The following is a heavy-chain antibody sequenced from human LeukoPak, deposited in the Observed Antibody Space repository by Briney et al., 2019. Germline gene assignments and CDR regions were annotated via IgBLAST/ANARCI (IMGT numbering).Heavy chain of an antibody. D-gene: IGHD2-15*01. CDR2: IKTDGSEK. Sequence: GGSLRLSCEGSGFTFSNYWMGWVRQAPGKGLQWVANIKTDGSEKYYADSVKGRFTISRDNSKNTLYLQMNSLRAEDTAVYYCANGRYCSGGSCYLFYYFDYWGQGTLVTVSS. CDR1: GFTFSNYW. J-gene: IGHJ4*02. V-gene: IGHV3-7*01. CDR3: ANGRYCSGGSCYLFYYFDY.